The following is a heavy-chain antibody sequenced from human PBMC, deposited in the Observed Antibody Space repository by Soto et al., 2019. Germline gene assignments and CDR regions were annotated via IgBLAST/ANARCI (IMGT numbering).Heavy chain of an antibody. CDR3: ARNEDV. V-gene: IGHV1-3*01. CDR2: INAGNGNT. Sequence: VQLVQSGAEVKKPGASVKVSCKASGYTFNRYAIHWVRQAPGQRLEWMGWINAGNGNTKYSPNFQGRVTITRDTPAITAYMALSSLSSEDTAIFFSARNEDVAGQGTTVTVSS. J-gene: IGHJ6*02. CDR1: GYTFNRYA. D-gene: IGHD1-1*01.